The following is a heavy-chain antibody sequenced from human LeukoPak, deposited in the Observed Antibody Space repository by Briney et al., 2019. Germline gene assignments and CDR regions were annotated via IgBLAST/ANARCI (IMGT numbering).Heavy chain of an antibody. J-gene: IGHJ4*02. CDR3: ARDSASSTGPGY. V-gene: IGHV3-21*01. CDR1: GFTFSNYI. Sequence: TGESLRLSCAASGFTFSNYIMNWVRQAPGKGLEWVSSISSSSSDIYYADSVKGRFTISRDNAKNSLYLQMNSLRAEDTAVYYCARDSASSTGPGYWGQGTLVTVSS. D-gene: IGHD1-1*01. CDR2: ISSSSSDI.